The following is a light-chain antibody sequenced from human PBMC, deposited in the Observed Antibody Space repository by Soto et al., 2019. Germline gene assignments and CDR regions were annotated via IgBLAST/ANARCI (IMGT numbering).Light chain of an antibody. CDR2: EVS. J-gene: IGLJ3*02. Sequence: QSALTQPASVSGSPGQSITISCTGTSSDVGGYNYVSWYQQYPGKAPKLMIYEVSNRPSGVSNRFSGSKYGNTASLTISGLQSEDEAHYYCSSYTITNTLVFGGGTKLTVL. CDR1: SSDVGGYNY. CDR3: SSYTITNTLV. V-gene: IGLV2-14*01.